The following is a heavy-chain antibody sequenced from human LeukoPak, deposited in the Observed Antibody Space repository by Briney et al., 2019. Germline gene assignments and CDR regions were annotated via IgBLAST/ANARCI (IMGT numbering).Heavy chain of an antibody. CDR3: ARVFGELRFLEWLSQDAFDI. D-gene: IGHD3-3*01. J-gene: IGHJ3*02. V-gene: IGHV1-2*02. CDR1: GHTFTGYY. Sequence: ASVKVSCKASGHTFTGYYMHWVRQAPGQGLEWMGWINPNSGGTNYAQKFQGRVTMTRDTSISTAYMELSRLRSDDTAVYYCARVFGELRFLEWLSQDAFDIWGQGTMVTVSS. CDR2: INPNSGGT.